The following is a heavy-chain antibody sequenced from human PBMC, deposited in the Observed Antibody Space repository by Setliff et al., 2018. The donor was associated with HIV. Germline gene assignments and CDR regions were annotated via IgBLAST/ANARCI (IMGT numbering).Heavy chain of an antibody. D-gene: IGHD3-16*02. CDR1: DFTVTNAW. J-gene: IGHJ4*02. V-gene: IGHV3-15*07. Sequence: GGSLRLSCAASDFTVTNAWMNWVRQAPGKGLEWVGRIKSKTDGGTTDYAAPVKGRFTISRDDSKNTLYLQMNSLKTEDTAVYYCTTFRIGGSYRKTLDYWGQGTLVTVSS. CDR2: IKSKTDGGTT. CDR3: TTFRIGGSYRKTLDY.